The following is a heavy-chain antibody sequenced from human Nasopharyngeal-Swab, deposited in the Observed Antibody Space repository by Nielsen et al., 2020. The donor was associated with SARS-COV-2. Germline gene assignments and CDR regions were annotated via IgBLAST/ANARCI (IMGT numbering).Heavy chain of an antibody. Sequence: WIRRPPGTGLEWVSAISGSGGSTYYADSVKGRFTISRDNSKNTLYLQMNGLRAEDTAVYYCAKDRRAWELQKGVDYWGQGTLVTVSS. CDR2: ISGSGGST. V-gene: IGHV3-23*01. J-gene: IGHJ4*02. CDR3: AKDRRAWELQKGVDY. D-gene: IGHD1-26*01.